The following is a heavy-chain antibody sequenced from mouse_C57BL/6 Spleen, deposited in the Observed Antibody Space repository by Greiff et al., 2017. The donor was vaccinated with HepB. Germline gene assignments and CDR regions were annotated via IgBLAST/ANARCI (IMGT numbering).Heavy chain of an antibody. CDR1: GFTFSSYG. V-gene: IGHV5-6*01. Sequence: EVKLMESGGDLVKPGGSLKLSCAASGFTFSSYGMSWVRQTPDKRLEWVATISSGGSYTYYPDSVKGRFTISRDNAKNTLYLQMSSLKSEDTAMYYCARGGGIYAMDYWGQGTSVTVSS. J-gene: IGHJ4*01. CDR3: ARGGGIYAMDY. CDR2: ISSGGSYT.